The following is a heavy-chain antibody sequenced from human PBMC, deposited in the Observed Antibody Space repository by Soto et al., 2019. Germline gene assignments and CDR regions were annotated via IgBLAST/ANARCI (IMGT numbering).Heavy chain of an antibody. D-gene: IGHD2-2*03. J-gene: IGHJ3*02. CDR2: FYPGDSTS. CDR1: GYSFISYW. Sequence: ESLKFSCKTSGYSFISYWVAWVRQKPGKGLEWMGTFYPGDSTSTYSPSFQGHVTISVDKSISTAYLHLSSLKASDTAMYYCARIIGYCRNNDCSWTFDIWGQGTMVTVSS. CDR3: ARIIGYCRNNDCSWTFDI. V-gene: IGHV5-51*01.